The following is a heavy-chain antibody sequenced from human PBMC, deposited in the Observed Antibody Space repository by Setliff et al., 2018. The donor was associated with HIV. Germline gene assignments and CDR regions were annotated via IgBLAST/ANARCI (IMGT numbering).Heavy chain of an antibody. D-gene: IGHD3-10*01. CDR2: MYHTGST. J-gene: IGHJ4*02. CDR1: GYSISSGCY. CDR3: ARVGYHGSGRYSFDY. Sequence: LSLTCAVSGYSISSGCYWGWIRQPPGKGLEWIGGMYHTGSTYYSPSLNSRFTISVDTSKNQFSLKLRSVTAADTAVYYCARVGYHGSGRYSFDYWGQGTLVTVSS. V-gene: IGHV4-38-2*01.